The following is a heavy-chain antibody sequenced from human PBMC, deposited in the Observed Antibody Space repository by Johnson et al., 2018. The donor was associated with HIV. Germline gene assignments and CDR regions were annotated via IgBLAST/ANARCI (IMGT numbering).Heavy chain of an antibody. Sequence: QVQLVESGGGVVQPGRSLRLSCAASGFIFSGFGLHWVRQAPGKGLEWVASISYDGRNKYNAYSVRGRITISRDNSKNRLYLQMNSLRPEDTAVYYCARERFSDILTGYHAFDVWGQGTMVTVSS. CDR1: GFIFSGFG. D-gene: IGHD3-9*01. CDR2: ISYDGRNK. J-gene: IGHJ3*01. CDR3: ARERFSDILTGYHAFDV. V-gene: IGHV3-30*03.